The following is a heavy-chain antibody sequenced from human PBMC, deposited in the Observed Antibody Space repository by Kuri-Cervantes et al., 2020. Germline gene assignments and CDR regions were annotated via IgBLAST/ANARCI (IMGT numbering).Heavy chain of an antibody. D-gene: IGHD2-15*01. V-gene: IGHV1-8*01. CDR2: MNPNSGNT. J-gene: IGHJ4*02. CDR3: ARGGVAATFEY. CDR1: GYTFTSYD. Sequence: ASVKVSCKASGYTFTSYDINWVLQATGQGLEGMVWMNPNSGNTCYAQKFQGRVTITRDTSESTVYMELSSLRSEDTAVYYCARGGVAATFEYWGQGTLVTVSS.